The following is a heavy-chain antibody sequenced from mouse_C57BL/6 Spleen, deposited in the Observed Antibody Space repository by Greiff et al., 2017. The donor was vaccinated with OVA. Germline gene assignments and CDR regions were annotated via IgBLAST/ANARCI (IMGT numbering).Heavy chain of an antibody. V-gene: IGHV7-3*01. J-gene: IGHJ1*03. CDR3: ARWRYWYFDV. CDR1: GFTFTDYY. CDR2: IRNKANGYTT. Sequence: EVQRVESGGGLVQPGGSLSLSCAASGFTFTDYYMSWVRQPPGKALEWLGFIRNKANGYTTEYSASVKGRFTISRDNSQSILYRQMNALRAEDSATYYCARWRYWYFDVWGTGTTVTVSS.